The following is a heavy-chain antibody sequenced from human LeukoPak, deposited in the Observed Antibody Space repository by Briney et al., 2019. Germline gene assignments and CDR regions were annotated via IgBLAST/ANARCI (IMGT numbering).Heavy chain of an antibody. CDR2: INGVASST. D-gene: IGHD5-18*01. Sequence: GGSLRLSCAASGLTLSGYWMHWVRQAPGKGLVWVSRINGVASSTSYADSVKGRFTISRDNAKSTLYLQMNSLRVEDTAVYYCARARGNTYGYFEYWGQEPWSSSPQ. CDR3: ARARGNTYGYFEY. CDR1: GLTLSGYW. J-gene: IGHJ4*01. V-gene: IGHV3-74*01.